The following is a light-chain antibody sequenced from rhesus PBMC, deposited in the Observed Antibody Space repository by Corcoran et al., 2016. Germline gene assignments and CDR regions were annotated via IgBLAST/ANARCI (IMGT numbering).Light chain of an antibody. CDR2: LVS. V-gene: IGKV2-82*03. J-gene: IGKJ1*01. Sequence: DIVMIQTPLSLPVTLGEPASISCSSSQSLVYSDGKTYLYWSLQKPGLSPQLLMYLVSKRDSGVPEKFSGSGSGTDFTRKISRVEAEDVGVYSCMQALRSPWTCGQGTKGEIK. CDR3: MQALRSPWT. CDR1: QSLVYSDGKTY.